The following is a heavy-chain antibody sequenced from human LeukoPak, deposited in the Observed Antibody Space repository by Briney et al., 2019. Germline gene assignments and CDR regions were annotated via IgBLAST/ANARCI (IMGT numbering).Heavy chain of an antibody. D-gene: IGHD6-13*01. CDR3: ASRGEYSSSWYNTWFDP. CDR1: GGSFSGYY. J-gene: IGHJ5*02. V-gene: IGHV4-34*01. CDR2: INHSGST. Sequence: PSETLSLTCAVYGGSFSGYYWSWIRQPPGKGLEWIGEINHSGSTNYNPSLKSRVTISVDTSKNQFSLKLSSVTAADTAVYYCASRGEYSSSWYNTWFDPWGQGTLVTVSS.